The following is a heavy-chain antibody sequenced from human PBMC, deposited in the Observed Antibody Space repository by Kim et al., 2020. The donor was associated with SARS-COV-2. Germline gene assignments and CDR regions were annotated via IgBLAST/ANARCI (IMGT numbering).Heavy chain of an antibody. Sequence: SETLSLTCIVSGASINNYYWSWIRQPPGKGLEWLGYIYYTGSTKYNPSLRSRLTISVDRSKNEFSLKLTSVTAADTAVYHCARVGAAAVSDVWVQGTTVT. CDR3: ARVGAAAVSDV. D-gene: IGHD1-26*01. V-gene: IGHV4-59*08. J-gene: IGHJ6*02. CDR1: GASINNYY. CDR2: IYYTGST.